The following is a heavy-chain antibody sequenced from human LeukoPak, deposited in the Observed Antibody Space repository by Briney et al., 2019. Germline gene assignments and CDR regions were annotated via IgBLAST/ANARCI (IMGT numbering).Heavy chain of an antibody. V-gene: IGHV1-2*02. CDR2: INPNSGGT. CDR1: GYTLTGYY. J-gene: IGHJ4*02. D-gene: IGHD3-16*02. Sequence: GASVKVSCKASGYTLTGYYMHWVRQATGQGLDWMGWINPNSGGTNYAQKFQGRVTITQDPSLSTAYMELSMLRSHDTAVYYRARGPGDYLWVSYRPFDYWGQGTLVTVSS. CDR3: ARGPGDYLWVSYRPFDY.